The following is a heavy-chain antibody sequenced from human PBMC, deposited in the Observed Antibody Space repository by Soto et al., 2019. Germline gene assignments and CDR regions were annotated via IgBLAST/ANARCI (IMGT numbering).Heavy chain of an antibody. CDR3: AREGTTLIATTASDY. J-gene: IGHJ4*02. CDR1: GGTFSSYA. V-gene: IGHV1-69*01. D-gene: IGHD3-22*01. CDR2: IIPISGTT. Sequence: QVQLVQSGAEVKNPGSSVKVSCKASGGTFSSYAISWVRQAPGQGLEWMGGIIPISGTTNYAQKFRDRVTITADESTCTAYMELSSLRSDDTAVYYCAREGTTLIATTASDYWGQGILATVSS.